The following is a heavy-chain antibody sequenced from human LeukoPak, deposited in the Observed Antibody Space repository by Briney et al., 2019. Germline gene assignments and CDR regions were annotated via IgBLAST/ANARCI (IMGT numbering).Heavy chain of an antibody. CDR3: AKSRSSALYYYFDY. J-gene: IGHJ4*02. D-gene: IGHD6-6*01. CDR2: ISWNSGSI. CDR1: GFTFDDYA. V-gene: IGHV3-9*01. Sequence: GGSLRLSCAASGFTFDDYAMHWVRQAPGKGLEWVSGISWNSGSIGYADSVKGRFTISRDNAKNSLYLQTNSLRAEDTALYYCAKSRSSALYYYFDYWGQGTLVTVSS.